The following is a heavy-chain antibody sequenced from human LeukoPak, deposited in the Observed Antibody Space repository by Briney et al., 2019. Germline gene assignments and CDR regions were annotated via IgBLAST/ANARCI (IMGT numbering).Heavy chain of an antibody. J-gene: IGHJ5*02. CDR2: INPNSGDT. CDR3: AREKTTSLYNCFGP. D-gene: IGHD1-14*01. V-gene: IGHV1-2*02. Sequence: GASVKVSCRSYGFTFTDYFMHWVRQAPGQGLEWVGWINPNSGDTNYAQSFQGRVTMTRDTSINIAYMELSSLKSDDTAVYYCAREKTTSLYNCFGPWGQGTLVTVSS. CDR1: GFTFTDYF.